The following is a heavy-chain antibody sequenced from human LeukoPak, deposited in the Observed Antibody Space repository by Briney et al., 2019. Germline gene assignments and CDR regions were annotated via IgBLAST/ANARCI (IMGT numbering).Heavy chain of an antibody. CDR2: INHSGST. V-gene: IGHV4-34*01. Sequence: SETLSPTCAVYGGSFSGYYWSWIRQPPGRGLEWIGEINHSGSTNYNPSLKSRVTISVDTSKNQFSLKLSSVTAADTAVYYCARGNTKTTVTIYFWFDPWGQGTLVTVSS. CDR1: GGSFSGYY. D-gene: IGHD4-17*01. CDR3: ARGNTKTTVTIYFWFDP. J-gene: IGHJ5*02.